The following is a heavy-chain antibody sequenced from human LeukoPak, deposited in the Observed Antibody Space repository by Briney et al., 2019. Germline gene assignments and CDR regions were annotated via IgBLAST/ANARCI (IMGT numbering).Heavy chain of an antibody. J-gene: IGHJ5*02. Sequence: ASVKVSCKASGYTFTGYYIHWVRQAPGQGLECMGWINPNSGGTNYAQKFQGRVTMTRDTSISTAYMELSRLRSDDTAVYYYARGGSGSYFSWLDHWGQGTLVTVSS. CDR3: ARGGSGSYFSWLDH. V-gene: IGHV1-2*02. D-gene: IGHD3-10*01. CDR1: GYTFTGYY. CDR2: INPNSGGT.